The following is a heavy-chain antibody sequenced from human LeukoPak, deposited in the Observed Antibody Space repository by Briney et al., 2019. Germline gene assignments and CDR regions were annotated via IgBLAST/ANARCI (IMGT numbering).Heavy chain of an antibody. CDR2: MYYSGST. D-gene: IGHD3-22*01. V-gene: IGHV4-30-4*01. CDR3: ARPYYYDSRIDP. Sequence: SETLSLTCTVSGGSISSGDYYWSWIRQPPGKGLEWIVYMYYSGSTYYNPSLKSRVTMSADTSKNQLSLKLSSVTAADTAVYYCARPYYYDSRIDPWGQGILVTVSS. J-gene: IGHJ5*02. CDR1: GGSISSGDYY.